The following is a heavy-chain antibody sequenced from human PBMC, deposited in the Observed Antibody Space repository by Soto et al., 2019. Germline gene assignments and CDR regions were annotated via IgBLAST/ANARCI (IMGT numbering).Heavy chain of an antibody. CDR2: ISYDGSNK. Sequence: GGSLRLSCAASGFTFSSYGMHWVRQAPGKGLERVAVISYDGSNKYYADSVKGRFTISRDNSKNTLYLQMNSLRAEDTAVYYCAKDGVLRYFDWLQYYFDYWGQGTLVTVSS. J-gene: IGHJ4*02. D-gene: IGHD3-9*01. CDR3: AKDGVLRYFDWLQYYFDY. V-gene: IGHV3-30*18. CDR1: GFTFSSYG.